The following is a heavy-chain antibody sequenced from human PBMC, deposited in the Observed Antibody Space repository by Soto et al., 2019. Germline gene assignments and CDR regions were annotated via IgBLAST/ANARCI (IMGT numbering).Heavy chain of an antibody. CDR1: GYIFVNYG. CDR3: VMVDNYVTPTPQDV. V-gene: IGHV1-18*01. J-gene: IGHJ6*02. CDR2: ISPYTGNT. D-gene: IGHD3-16*01. Sequence: QVQLVQSGDEVKKPGASVKVSCKASGYIFVNYGIAWVRQAPGQGLEWMGWISPYTGNTHSATKIQGRLTMTTDTSTSTAYMDTGSLTSDDTAVYYCVMVDNYVTPTPQDVWGQGTTVTVSS.